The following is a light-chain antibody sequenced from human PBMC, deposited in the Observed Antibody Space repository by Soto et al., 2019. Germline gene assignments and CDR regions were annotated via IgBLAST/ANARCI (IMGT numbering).Light chain of an antibody. V-gene: IGLV1-47*01. CDR1: SSNIGSNY. J-gene: IGLJ3*02. Sequence: QSVLTQPPSASGTPGQRVTISCSGSSSNIGSNYVYWYQQPPGTAPKLLIFRNNQRPSGVPDRLSGSKSGTSASLAISGLRSEDEADYYCAAWDDSLSGVLFGGGTKLTVL. CDR2: RNN. CDR3: AAWDDSLSGVL.